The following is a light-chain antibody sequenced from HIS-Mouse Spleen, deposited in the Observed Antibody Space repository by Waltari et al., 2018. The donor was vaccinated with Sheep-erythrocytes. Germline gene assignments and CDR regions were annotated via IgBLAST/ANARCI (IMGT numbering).Light chain of an antibody. J-gene: IGLJ3*02. CDR2: DVR. V-gene: IGLV2-14*03. CDR3: SSYTSSSTSWV. CDR1: SSDVGGYNY. Sequence: QSALTQPASVSGSPGQSSTISCTGTSSDVGGYNYVSWYQQNPGKAPKLMIYDVRNRTSGVSNRFSGSKSGNTASLTISGLQAEDEADYYCSSYTSSSTSWVFGGGTKLTVL.